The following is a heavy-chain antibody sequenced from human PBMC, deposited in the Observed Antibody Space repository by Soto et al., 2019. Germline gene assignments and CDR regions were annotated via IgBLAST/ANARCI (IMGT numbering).Heavy chain of an antibody. V-gene: IGHV3-33*01. CDR3: ARVVVVIPPGYYYAMDV. CDR1: GFTFSSYG. D-gene: IGHD3-22*01. J-gene: IGHJ6*02. Sequence: SGGSLRLSCAASGFTFSSYGMHWVRQAPGKRLEWVAVIWYDGSNKYYADSVKGRFTISRDNGKNSLFLQMNSLRDEDTAVYYCARVVVVIPPGYYYAMDVWGQGTTVTVSS. CDR2: IWYDGSNK.